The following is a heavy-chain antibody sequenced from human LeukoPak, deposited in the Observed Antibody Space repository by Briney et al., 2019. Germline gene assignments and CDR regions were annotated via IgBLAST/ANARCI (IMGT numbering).Heavy chain of an antibody. CDR3: ARDPCANDICSPDGDF. Sequence: GGSLRLSCAASGFTFSSYWMSWVRQAPAKGLEWVANIKQDGSEKYYVASVKGRFTISRDNAKHSLYLQMNSLRAEDTAVYYCARDPCANDICSPDGDFWGQGTLVTVSS. V-gene: IGHV3-7*01. CDR2: IKQDGSEK. J-gene: IGHJ4*02. CDR1: GFTFSSYW. D-gene: IGHD2-8*01.